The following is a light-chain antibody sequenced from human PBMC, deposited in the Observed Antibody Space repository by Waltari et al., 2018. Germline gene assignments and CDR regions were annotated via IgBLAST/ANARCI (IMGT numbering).Light chain of an antibody. CDR1: SSDVGGYEY. J-gene: IGLJ2*01. CDR2: DVN. CDR3: CSFAGGASVA. Sequence: QSVLTQPASVSGSPGQSISISCTGTSSDVGGYEYVSWYQQHPGKAPKLMIYDVNKRPSGISNRFSGSKSGNTASLTISGLQAEDEADYHCCSFAGGASVAFGGGTKLTVL. V-gene: IGLV2-23*02.